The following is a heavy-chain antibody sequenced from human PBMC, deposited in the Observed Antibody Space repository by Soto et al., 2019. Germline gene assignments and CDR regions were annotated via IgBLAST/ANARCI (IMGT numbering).Heavy chain of an antibody. CDR2: VYSTGGT. V-gene: IGHV4-59*08. J-gene: IGHJ6*02. D-gene: IGHD1-1*01. Sequence: VQLQQSGPGLVKPSETLSLTCSVSSGPSSSHNWGWIRQPPGRGLEWIGYVYSTGGTSYNPSLKSRVTISADTSTNYISLTLTSVTAADTAVYYCVRQGIGNLHGLVDVWGQGTTVRVSS. CDR1: SGPSSSHN. CDR3: VRQGIGNLHGLVDV.